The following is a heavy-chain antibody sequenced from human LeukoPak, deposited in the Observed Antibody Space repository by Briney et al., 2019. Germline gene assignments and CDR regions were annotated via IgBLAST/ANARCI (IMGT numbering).Heavy chain of an antibody. V-gene: IGHV4-34*01. CDR3: ARGLIIAAAALPLDY. CDR1: GGSFSGYY. Sequence: SETLSLTYAVYGGSFSGYYWSWIRQPPGKGLEWIGEINHSGSTNYNPSLKSRVTISVDTSKNQFSLKLSSVTAADTAVYYCARGLIIAAAALPLDYWGQGTLVTVSS. D-gene: IGHD6-13*01. CDR2: INHSGST. J-gene: IGHJ4*02.